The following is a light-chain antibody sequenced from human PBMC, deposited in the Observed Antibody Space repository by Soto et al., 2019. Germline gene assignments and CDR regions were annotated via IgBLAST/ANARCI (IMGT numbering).Light chain of an antibody. J-gene: IGKJ5*01. V-gene: IGKV3-15*01. CDR3: QQYNDWPPIT. Sequence: ETILTQSPATLSVSPGDRATLSCRASQSVDNNLAWYQQKPGQAPRLVIYRSSTRATGIPARFSGSGSGTEFTLTIGSLQSEDFAVYYCQQYNDWPPITFGQGTRLEIK. CDR2: RSS. CDR1: QSVDNN.